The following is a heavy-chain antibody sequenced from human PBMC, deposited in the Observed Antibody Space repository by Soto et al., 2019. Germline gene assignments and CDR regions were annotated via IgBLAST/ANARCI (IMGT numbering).Heavy chain of an antibody. J-gene: IGHJ4*02. CDR1: GFTFSSYA. V-gene: IGHV3-23*01. CDR3: AKEAYYGSGSYYGYFDY. D-gene: IGHD3-10*01. CDR2: ISGSGGST. Sequence: GSLRLSCAASGFTFSSYAMSWVRQAPGKGLEWVSAISGSGGSTYYADSVKGRFTISRDNSKNTLYLQMNSLRAEDTAVYYCAKEAYYGSGSYYGYFDYWGQGTLVTVS.